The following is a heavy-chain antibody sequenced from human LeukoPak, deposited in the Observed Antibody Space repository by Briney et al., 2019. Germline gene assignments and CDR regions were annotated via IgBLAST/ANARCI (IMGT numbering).Heavy chain of an antibody. D-gene: IGHD3-10*01. CDR3: ATSRYGSGEWYFDY. V-gene: IGHV1-24*01. Sequence: ASVKVSCKVSGYTLTELSMHWVRQAPGKGLEWMGGFDPEDGETIYAQEFQGRVTMTEDTSTDTAYMELSSLRSEDTAVYYCATSRYGSGEWYFDYWGQGTLVTVSS. CDR2: FDPEDGET. CDR1: GYTLTELS. J-gene: IGHJ4*02.